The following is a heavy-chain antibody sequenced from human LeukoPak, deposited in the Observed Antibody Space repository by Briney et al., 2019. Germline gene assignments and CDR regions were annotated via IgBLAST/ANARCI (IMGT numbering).Heavy chain of an antibody. CDR3: ARALGYCSGGNCYIFDH. CDR2: IKQDGSEN. Sequence: PGGSLRLSCAASGFTFSSYWVSWVRQAPGKGVEWVANIKQDGSENYYVDSVKGRFTISRDNSKNTLYLQINSVTAEDTAVYYCARALGYCSGGNCYIFDHWGQGSLVTVSS. J-gene: IGHJ4*02. V-gene: IGHV3-7*05. CDR1: GFTFSSYW. D-gene: IGHD2-15*01.